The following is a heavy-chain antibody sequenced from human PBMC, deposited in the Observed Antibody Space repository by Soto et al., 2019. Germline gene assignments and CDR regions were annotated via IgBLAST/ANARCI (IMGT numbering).Heavy chain of an antibody. CDR1: GGSFSGYY. Sequence: QVQLQQWGAGLLKPSETLSLTCAVYGGSFSGYYWSWIRQPPGKGLEWIGEINHSGSTNYNPSLKSRVTISVDTSKNQFSLKLSSVTAADTAVYYCARERITMVRGLYGRFDYWGQGTLVTVSS. V-gene: IGHV4-34*01. D-gene: IGHD3-10*01. J-gene: IGHJ4*02. CDR3: ARERITMVRGLYGRFDY. CDR2: INHSGST.